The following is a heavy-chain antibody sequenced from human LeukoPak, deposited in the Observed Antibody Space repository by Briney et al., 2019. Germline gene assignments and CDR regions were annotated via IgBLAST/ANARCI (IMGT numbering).Heavy chain of an antibody. D-gene: IGHD6-13*01. CDR1: GYTFTSYG. CDR3: AXXXRXSSXWYDRHRGGSFEGVDP. J-gene: IGHJ5*02. V-gene: IGHV1-18*01. CDR2: ISAYNGNT. Sequence: GSSVKVSCKASGYTFTSYGISWVRQAPGQGLEWMGWISAYNGNTNYAQKLQGRVTMTTDTSTSTAYMELRSLRSDDTAVYYCAXXXRXSSXWYDRHRGGSFEGVDPWGQGTLVTVSS.